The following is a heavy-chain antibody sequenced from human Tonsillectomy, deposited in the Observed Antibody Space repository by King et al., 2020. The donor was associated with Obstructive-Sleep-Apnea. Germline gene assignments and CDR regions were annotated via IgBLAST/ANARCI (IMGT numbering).Heavy chain of an antibody. D-gene: IGHD3-16*01. J-gene: IGHJ4*02. CDR3: ARGWGSFDY. Sequence: QLQLQESGPGLVKPSETLSLTCPVSGVSIRSSRYYWGWIRQPPGKGLEWIGSIYYSGKTYYNPSLKSRVTLSVDTSKNQFSLKLSSVTAADTAVYYCARGWGSFDYWGQGTLVTVSS. CDR2: IYYSGKT. CDR1: GVSIRSSRYY. V-gene: IGHV4-39*07.